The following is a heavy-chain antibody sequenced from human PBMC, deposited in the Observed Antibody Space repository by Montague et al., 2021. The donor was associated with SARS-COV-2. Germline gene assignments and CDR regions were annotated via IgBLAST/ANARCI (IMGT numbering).Heavy chain of an antibody. D-gene: IGHD3-16*01. J-gene: IGHJ4*02. CDR2: IVYGGSS. Sequence: SETLSLTCAVYGGSFGDYSWNWIRQSPGKGLEWIGEIVYGGSSNYSPSLKSRVTISLDRSKKQISLKINSVTAADTAVYYCTRGRRTPNYYDDGGYFFDYWGLGTLVTVSS. V-gene: IGHV4-34*01. CDR1: GGSFGDYS. CDR3: TRGRRTPNYYDDGGYFFDY.